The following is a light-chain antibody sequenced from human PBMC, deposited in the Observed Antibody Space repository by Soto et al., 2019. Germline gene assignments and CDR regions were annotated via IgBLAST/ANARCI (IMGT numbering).Light chain of an antibody. CDR2: GAF. CDR3: QQYDKWPYT. V-gene: IGKV3-15*01. J-gene: IGKJ2*01. Sequence: ENVLTQSPATLSVSPGERATLSCRTSQIIGTNLAWYQQKPGQAPRLLIYGAFIRAPGFPVRFRGTGSGSEFTLTISSLQSEDGALYYCQQYDKWPYTFGQGTKLETK. CDR1: QIIGTN.